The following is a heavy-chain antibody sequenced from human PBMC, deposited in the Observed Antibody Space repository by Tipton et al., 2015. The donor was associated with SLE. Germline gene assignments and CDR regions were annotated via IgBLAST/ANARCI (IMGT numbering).Heavy chain of an antibody. J-gene: IGHJ4*02. V-gene: IGHV4-61*01. Sequence: TLSLTCTVSGGSIFISNDYWSWIRQSPGKGLEWIGYSYYSGSTTYNPSLKSRVTISVDTSKNQFSLKLSSVSAADTAVYYCARTSYYGLVHSWGQGTLVTVPT. CDR1: GGSIFISNDY. CDR2: SYYSGST. D-gene: IGHD3-10*01. CDR3: ARTSYYGLVHS.